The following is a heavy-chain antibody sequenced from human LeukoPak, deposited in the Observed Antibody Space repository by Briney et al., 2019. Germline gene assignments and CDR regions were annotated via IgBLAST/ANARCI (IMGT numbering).Heavy chain of an antibody. J-gene: IGHJ3*02. Sequence: KISCKGXGYSFTSYWIGWVRQMPGKGLEWMGIIYPGDSDTRYSPSFQGQVTISADKSISTAYLQWSSLKASDTAMYYCARLTGYCSSTSCYPGAFDIWGQGTMVTVSS. V-gene: IGHV5-51*01. CDR2: IYPGDSDT. CDR1: GYSFTSYW. CDR3: ARLTGYCSSTSCYPGAFDI. D-gene: IGHD2-2*01.